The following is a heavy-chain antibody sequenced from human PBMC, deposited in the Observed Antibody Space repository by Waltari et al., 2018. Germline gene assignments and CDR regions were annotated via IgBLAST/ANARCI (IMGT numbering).Heavy chain of an antibody. CDR3: ARVLRSRTNYYFYYMDV. CDR2: TSVCSGHI. Sequence: EVQLVESGGGLVQPGGSLRLSCAASGFTFSSTSMNWVRQAPGKGRELVSYTSVCSGHIYYADSVKGRFTIARDNAKNSLYLQIDSLRHEDAAVYYCARVLRSRTNYYFYYMDVWGKGTTVTVSS. CDR1: GFTFSSTS. D-gene: IGHD2-15*01. V-gene: IGHV3-48*02. J-gene: IGHJ6*03.